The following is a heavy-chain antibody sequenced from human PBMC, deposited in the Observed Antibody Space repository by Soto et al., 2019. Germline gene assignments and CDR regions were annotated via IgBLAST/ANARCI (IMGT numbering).Heavy chain of an antibody. V-gene: IGHV3-23*01. CDR2: ISSSGDST. CDR3: ANSFSPHTSSGHSHFDY. CDR1: GFTFTSYA. J-gene: IGHJ4*02. D-gene: IGHD6-25*01. Sequence: EVQLLESGGGLVQPGGSLRLSCAASGFTFTSYAMSWVRQAPGKGLEWVSAISSSGDSTYYADSARGRFTLSRDNTKHTLYLQMSSLRAEDTAMYYCANSFSPHTSSGHSHFDYWGQGTLVTVSS.